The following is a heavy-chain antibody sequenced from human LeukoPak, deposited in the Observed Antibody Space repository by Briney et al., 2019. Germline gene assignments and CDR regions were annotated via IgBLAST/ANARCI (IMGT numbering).Heavy chain of an antibody. V-gene: IGHV3-69-1*01. CDR1: GFIFSDYS. Sequence: GGSLRLSCAASGFIFSDYSMGWVRQAPGKGLEWVSSITTSRDQYHADSVKGRFTISRDNAKNSLYLQMNSLRAEDTAVYYCARDLELEHYGMDVWGQGTTVTVSS. D-gene: IGHD1-1*01. CDR2: ITTSRDQ. CDR3: ARDLELEHYGMDV. J-gene: IGHJ6*02.